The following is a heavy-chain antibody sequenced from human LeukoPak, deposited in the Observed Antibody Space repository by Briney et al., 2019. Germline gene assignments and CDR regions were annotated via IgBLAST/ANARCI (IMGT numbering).Heavy chain of an antibody. Sequence: GASVKVSCKASGYTFTGYYIHWVRQAPGQGLEWMGWINPNSGGTNYAQKFQGRVTMTRDASISTAYMELSRLRSDDTAVYYCARVSNYYASGLRWGQGTLVTVSS. CDR2: INPNSGGT. CDR3: ARVSNYYASGLR. CDR1: GYTFTGYY. V-gene: IGHV1-2*02. J-gene: IGHJ4*02. D-gene: IGHD3-10*01.